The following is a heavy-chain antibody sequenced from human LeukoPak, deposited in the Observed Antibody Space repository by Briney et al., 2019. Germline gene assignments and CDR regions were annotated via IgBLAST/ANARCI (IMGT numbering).Heavy chain of an antibody. CDR3: ARDGYSSSSGLDYYFDY. CDR1: GFTFSSYA. J-gene: IGHJ4*02. V-gene: IGHV3-30*04. D-gene: IGHD6-6*01. Sequence: PGGSLRLSCAASGFTFSSYAMHWVRQAPGKGLEWVAVISYDGSNKYYADSVKGRFTISRDNSKNTLYLQMNSLRAEDTAVYYCARDGYSSSSGLDYYFDYWGQGTLVTVSS. CDR2: ISYDGSNK.